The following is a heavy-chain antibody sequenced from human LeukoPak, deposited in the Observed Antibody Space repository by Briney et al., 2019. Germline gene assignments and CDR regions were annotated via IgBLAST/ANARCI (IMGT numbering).Heavy chain of an antibody. CDR1: GYTFNAYY. CDR3: AREISVAGTMIDY. CDR2: INPHSGGA. Sequence: ASVRVSCKASGYTFNAYYIHWVRQAPGQGLEWMGWINPHSGGADYAQKFQGRVTMTRDTSITTVYMELRSLRSDDTAVYFCAREISVAGTMIDYWGQGTLVTVSS. V-gene: IGHV1-2*02. J-gene: IGHJ4*02. D-gene: IGHD6-19*01.